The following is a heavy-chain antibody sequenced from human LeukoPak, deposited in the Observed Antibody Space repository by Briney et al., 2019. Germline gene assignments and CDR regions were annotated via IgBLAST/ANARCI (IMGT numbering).Heavy chain of an antibody. V-gene: IGHV3-23*01. D-gene: IGHD2-15*01. CDR3: AKARYCSGGSCYFDY. J-gene: IGHJ4*02. CDR2: ISGSGGST. Sequence: GGSLRLSCAASGFSFTTNAMNWVRQAPGKGLEWVSGISGSGGSTYYADSVKGRFTISRDNSKNTLYLQMNSLRAEDTAVYYCAKARYCSGGSCYFDYWGQGTLVTVSS. CDR1: GFSFTTNA.